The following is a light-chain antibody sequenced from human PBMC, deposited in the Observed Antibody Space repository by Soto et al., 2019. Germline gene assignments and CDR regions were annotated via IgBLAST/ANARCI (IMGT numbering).Light chain of an antibody. CDR1: QSISFY. V-gene: IGKV1-39*01. J-gene: IGKJ5*01. Sequence: DIQMTQSPSSLSASVGDRVTITCRASQSISFYLNWYQQKPGKAPKLLIYAASSLQSGVTSRFSGSGSGTDFTLTISSLQPEDFATYYCQQSYSTPPITFGQGTRLEIK. CDR2: AAS. CDR3: QQSYSTPPIT.